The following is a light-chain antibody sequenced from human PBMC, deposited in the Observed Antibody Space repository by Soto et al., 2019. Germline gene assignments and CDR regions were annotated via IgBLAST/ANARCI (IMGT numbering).Light chain of an antibody. J-gene: IGLJ3*02. CDR2: EGS. CDR1: SSDVGSYKF. CDR3: CSYAGDSAWV. V-gene: IGLV2-23*01. Sequence: QSALTQPASVSGSPGQSITISCTGTSSDVGSYKFVSWYQQHPGKAPKLMIYEGSKRPSGVSNRFSGSKSGNTASLTISGLHAEDEADYYCCSYAGDSAWVFGGGTKLTVL.